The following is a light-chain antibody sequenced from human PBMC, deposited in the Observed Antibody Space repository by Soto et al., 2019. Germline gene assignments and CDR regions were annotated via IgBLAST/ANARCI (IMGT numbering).Light chain of an antibody. CDR3: MQATQYRPYT. J-gene: IGKJ2*01. CDR1: QSLVHSDGNTY. V-gene: IGKV2-24*01. Sequence: DIVLTQTPLSSPVTLGQPASISCRSSQSLVHSDGNTYLSWFHQRPGQPPRLLIDKVSNRFSGVPGRFSGSGAGTDFTLKIIRVEAEDVGIYFCMQATQYRPYTFGQGTKLEIK. CDR2: KVS.